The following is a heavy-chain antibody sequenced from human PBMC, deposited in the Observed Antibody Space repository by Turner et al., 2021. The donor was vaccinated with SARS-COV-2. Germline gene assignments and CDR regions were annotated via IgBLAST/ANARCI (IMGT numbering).Heavy chain of an antibody. V-gene: IGHV3-33*01. J-gene: IGHJ4*02. CDR3: ARDSNVMTSYGDL. Sequence: QVLLEQSGGGVVQPGGSLRLSWVASGFSFNDYGMHWVRQTPDKGLEWVAAIWPDGNNKYYVESVRGRFSISRDNSKNTIDLQMNSLRVDDTAVYYCARDSNVMTSYGDLWGQGTLVTVSS. CDR1: GFSFNDYG. D-gene: IGHD3-22*01. CDR2: IWPDGNNK.